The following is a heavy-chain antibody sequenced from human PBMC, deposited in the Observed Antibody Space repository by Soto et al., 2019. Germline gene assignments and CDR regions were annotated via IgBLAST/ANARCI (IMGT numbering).Heavy chain of an antibody. CDR3: AREGGGYYFVY. D-gene: IGHD3-16*01. CDR1: GFTFSSYA. J-gene: IGHJ4*02. V-gene: IGHV3-64*01. Sequence: EVQLVESGGGLVQPGGSLRLSCAASGFTFSSYAMHWVRQAPGKGLEYVSAISSNGGSTYYANSVKGRFTISRDNSKNTLYLQMGSLRAEDMAVYYCAREGGGYYFVYWGQGTLVTVSS. CDR2: ISSNGGST.